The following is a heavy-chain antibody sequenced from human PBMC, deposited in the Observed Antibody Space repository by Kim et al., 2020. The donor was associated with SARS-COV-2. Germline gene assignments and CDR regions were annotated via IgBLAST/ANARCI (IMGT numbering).Heavy chain of an antibody. D-gene: IGHD4-4*01. J-gene: IGHJ4*02. CDR3: ARDRGYSNYRRYYFDY. V-gene: IGHV1-69*01. Sequence: KFQGRVTITADESTSTAYMELSSLRSEDTAVYYCARDRGYSNYRRYYFDYWGQGTLVTVSS.